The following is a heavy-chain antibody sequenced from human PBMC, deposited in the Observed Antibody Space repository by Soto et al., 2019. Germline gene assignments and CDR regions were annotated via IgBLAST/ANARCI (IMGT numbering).Heavy chain of an antibody. CDR1: EYSFTRYR. J-gene: IGHJ6*02. CDR3: ARTSMQSRGYSYGHGGMDV. V-gene: IGHV5-10-1*01. Sequence: PGRSLKISCKGSEYSFTRYRLSCVRQMPAKGLQWMGRIDPSDSYTNYSPSFQGHVTIAADKSISTAYLQWSSLKASDTAMYYCARTSMQSRGYSYGHGGMDVWGQGTTVTVSS. CDR2: IDPSDSYT. D-gene: IGHD5-18*01.